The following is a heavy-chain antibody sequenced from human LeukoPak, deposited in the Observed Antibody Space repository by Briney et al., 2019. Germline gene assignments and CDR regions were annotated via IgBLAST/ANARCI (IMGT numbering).Heavy chain of an antibody. CDR1: GGSISSYY. V-gene: IGHV4-59*08. CDR3: AGGSWYGKFDY. D-gene: IGHD6-13*01. J-gene: IGHJ4*02. Sequence: PSETLSLTCAVSGGSISSYYWSWIRQPPGKGLEWIGYIYYSGSTNQNPSLKSRVTISVDTSKNQFSLKLSSVTAADTAVYYCAGGSWYGKFDYWGQGTLVTVSS. CDR2: IYYSGST.